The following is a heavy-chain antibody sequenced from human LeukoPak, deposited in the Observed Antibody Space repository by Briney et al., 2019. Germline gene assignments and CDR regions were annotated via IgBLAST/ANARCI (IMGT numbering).Heavy chain of an antibody. Sequence: LSCAXSGXXFDDYAMHWVRHAPGKGLEWVSGISWNSGSIVYADCVKGRFTISRDNAKNSLYLQMNSLRAEDMALYYCAKDIGYYYDSSGYYDYWGQGTLVTVSS. J-gene: IGHJ4*02. CDR2: ISWNSGSI. V-gene: IGHV3-9*03. CDR1: GXXFDDYA. CDR3: AKDIGYYYDSSGYYDY. D-gene: IGHD3-22*01.